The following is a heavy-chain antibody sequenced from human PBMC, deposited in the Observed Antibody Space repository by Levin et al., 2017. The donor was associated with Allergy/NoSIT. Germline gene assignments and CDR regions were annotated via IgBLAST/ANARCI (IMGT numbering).Heavy chain of an antibody. V-gene: IGHV4-30-4*01. J-gene: IGHJ4*02. D-gene: IGHD4-17*01. Sequence: SQTLSLTCTVSGGSISSADYYWSWIRQPPGKGLEWIGYIYYSGSTYYNPSLQSRVTISVDTSKNQFSLKLTSVTAADTAVYYCAKAVVRVTTGKYFDSWGQGTLVTVSS. CDR3: AKAVVRVTTGKYFDS. CDR1: GGSISSADYY. CDR2: IYYSGST.